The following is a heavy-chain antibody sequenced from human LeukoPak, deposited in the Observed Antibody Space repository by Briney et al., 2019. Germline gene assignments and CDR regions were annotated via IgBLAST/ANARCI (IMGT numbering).Heavy chain of an antibody. J-gene: IGHJ6*03. CDR1: GYTFTGYY. V-gene: IGHV1-2*06. D-gene: IGHD6-19*01. CDR3: ARARAIAVAGRPYYYYYYMDV. CDR2: INPNSGGT. Sequence: ASVKVSCKASGYTFTGYYMHWVRQAPGQGLEWMGRINPNSGGTNYAQKFQGRVTMTRDTSISTAYMELSRLRSDDTAVYYCARARAIAVAGRPYYYYYYMDVWGKGTTVTVSS.